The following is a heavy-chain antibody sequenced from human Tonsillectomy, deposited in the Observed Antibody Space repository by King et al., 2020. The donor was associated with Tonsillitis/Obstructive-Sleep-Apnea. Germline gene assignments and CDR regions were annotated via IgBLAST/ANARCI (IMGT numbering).Heavy chain of an antibody. CDR3: ARESPYDSGSHDAFDI. CDR1: GGSISSGGYY. CDR2: IYYSGNT. J-gene: IGHJ3*02. Sequence: QLQESGPGLVKPSQTLSLTCTVSGGSISSGGYYWSWIRQHPGKGLEWIGYIYYSGNTYYNPSLKSRVTISVDTSKNQFSLSLNSVTAADTAMYYCARESPYDSGSHDAFDIWGQGTMVTVSS. V-gene: IGHV4-31*03. D-gene: IGHD3-10*01.